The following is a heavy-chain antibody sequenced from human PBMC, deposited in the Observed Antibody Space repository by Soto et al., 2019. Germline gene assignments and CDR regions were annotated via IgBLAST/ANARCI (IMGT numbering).Heavy chain of an antibody. J-gene: IGHJ4*02. CDR1: GFTFSSYG. CDR2: ISYDGSNK. CDR3: AKDRYYDYY. Sequence: GGSLRLSCAASGFTFSSYGMHWVRQAPGKGLEWVAVISYDGSNKYYADSVKGRFTISRDNSKNTLYLQMNSLRAEDTAVYYCAKDRYYDYYWGQGTLVTVS. D-gene: IGHD3-3*01. V-gene: IGHV3-30*18.